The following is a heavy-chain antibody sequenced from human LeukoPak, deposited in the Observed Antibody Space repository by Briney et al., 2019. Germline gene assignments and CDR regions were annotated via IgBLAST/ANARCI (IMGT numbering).Heavy chain of an antibody. CDR1: GGSISSGDYY. V-gene: IGHV4-61*08. CDR3: ARDFGAAGWFDP. D-gene: IGHD6-13*01. Sequence: PSETLSLTCTVSGGSISSGDYYWSWIRQPPGKGLEWIGYIYYSGSTNYNPSLKSRVTISVDTSKNQFSLKLSSVTAADTAVYYCARDFGAAGWFDPWGQGTLVTVSS. J-gene: IGHJ5*02. CDR2: IYYSGST.